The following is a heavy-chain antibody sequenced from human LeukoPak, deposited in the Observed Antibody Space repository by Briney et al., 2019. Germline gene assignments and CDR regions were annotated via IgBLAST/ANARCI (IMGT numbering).Heavy chain of an antibody. CDR2: ITASGRTI. Sequence: GGSLRLSCAASGFTFSDYYMSWIRQAPGKGLEWLSYITASGRTIYYADSVEGRFTISRDNSQHSLYLQMNSLSAEDTAVYCCARGFDDTLTGYFPKHWYFDLWGRGTLVTVSS. D-gene: IGHD3-9*01. V-gene: IGHV3-11*01. CDR3: ARGFDDTLTGYFPKHWYFDL. CDR1: GFTFSDYY. J-gene: IGHJ2*01.